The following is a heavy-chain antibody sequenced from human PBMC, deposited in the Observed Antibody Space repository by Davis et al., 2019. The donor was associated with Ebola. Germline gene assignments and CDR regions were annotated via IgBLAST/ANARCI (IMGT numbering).Heavy chain of an antibody. CDR2: LSSNGGST. D-gene: IGHD1-26*01. CDR3: ARGTVGGTLDY. CDR1: GFTFSSYA. J-gene: IGHJ4*02. V-gene: IGHV3-64*01. Sequence: GGSLRLSCAASGFTFSSYAMHWVRQAPGKGLEYVSALSSNGGSTYYANSVKGRFTISRDNSKNMLYLQMGSLRAEDMAVYYCARGTVGGTLDYWGQGTLVTVSS.